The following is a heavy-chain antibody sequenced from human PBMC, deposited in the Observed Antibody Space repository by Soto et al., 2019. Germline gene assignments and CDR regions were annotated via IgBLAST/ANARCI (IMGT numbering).Heavy chain of an antibody. V-gene: IGHV1-18*01. Sequence: QVQLLQSGGEVKEPGASVKVSCKTSGYTFTSYAISWVRQAPGQGLEWLGWVSPYHGYTSYARRFQSRLTMATDTSTMTAYMDLRRLTSADTAVYYCARLRRSENQQPLFDPWGQGTLVTVPS. D-gene: IGHD6-13*01. CDR3: ARLRRSENQQPLFDP. CDR1: GYTFTSYA. CDR2: VSPYHGYT. J-gene: IGHJ5*02.